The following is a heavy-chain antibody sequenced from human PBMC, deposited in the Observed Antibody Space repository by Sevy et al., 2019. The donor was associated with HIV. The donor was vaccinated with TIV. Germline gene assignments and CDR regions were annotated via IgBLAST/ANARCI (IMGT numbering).Heavy chain of an antibody. CDR2: ISWNSGRI. CDR3: AKDSYYDSSGYFDA. V-gene: IGHV3-9*01. D-gene: IGHD3-22*01. J-gene: IGHJ4*02. CDR1: GFTFEDYA. Sequence: GGSLRLSCAASGFTFEDYALHWVRQVPGKGLEWVSGISWNSGRIGYADSVKGRFTISRENAKNSLYLQMNSLRAEDTAFYYCAKDSYYDSSGYFDAWGQGTLVTVSS.